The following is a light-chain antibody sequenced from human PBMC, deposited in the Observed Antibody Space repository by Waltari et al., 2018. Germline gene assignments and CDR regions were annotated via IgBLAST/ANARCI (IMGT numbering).Light chain of an antibody. J-gene: IGKJ1*01. CDR2: RAS. Sequence: EIVLTQSPGTASLSPGERATLSCRASQSVCSSSLAWYQPKPGQAPRLVIYRASRRATGIPDRVSDSGCGRDFSLTIRRLAPEDCAVYYCQQHDTLPATFGQGTKVEIK. V-gene: IGKV3-20*01. CDR1: QSVCSSS. CDR3: QQHDTLPAT.